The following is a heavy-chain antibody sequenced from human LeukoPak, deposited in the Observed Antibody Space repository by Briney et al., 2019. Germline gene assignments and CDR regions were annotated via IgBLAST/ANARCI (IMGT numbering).Heavy chain of an antibody. CDR3: ARDTGGTRALVGIDH. D-gene: IGHD1-14*01. J-gene: IGHJ4*02. CDR2: INPSGGST. Sequence: ASVKVSCKASGYTFTSYYMHWVRQAPGQGLEWMGIINPSGGSTSYAQKFQGRVTMTRDTSTSTVYMELSSLRSEDTAVYYCARDTGGTRALVGIDHWGQGTLVTVSS. CDR1: GYTFTSYY. V-gene: IGHV1-46*01.